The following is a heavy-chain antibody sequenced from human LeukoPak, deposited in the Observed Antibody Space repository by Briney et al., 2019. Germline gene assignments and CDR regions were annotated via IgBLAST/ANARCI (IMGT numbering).Heavy chain of an antibody. J-gene: IGHJ4*02. CDR1: GYTLTELS. D-gene: IGHD3-10*01. CDR3: ATVGEGFDY. V-gene: IGHV1-24*01. CDR2: FNREDGET. Sequence: GASVRVSCKVSGYTLTELSMHWVRQAPGKGLEWMGGFNREDGETIYAQKFQGRVTMTEDTSTDTAYMELSSLRSEDTAVYYCATVGEGFDYWGQGTLVTVSS.